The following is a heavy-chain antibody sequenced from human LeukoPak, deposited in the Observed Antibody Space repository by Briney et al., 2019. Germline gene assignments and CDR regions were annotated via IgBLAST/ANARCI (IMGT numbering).Heavy chain of an antibody. CDR1: GYTFTGYY. V-gene: IGHV1-2*02. Sequence: ASVKVSCKASGYTFTGYYMHWVRQAPGQGLEWMGWINPNSGGTNYAQKFQGRVTMTRDTSISTAYMELSRLRSDDTAVYYCARGVRRFGELLSQQNWFDPWGQGTLVTVSS. CDR3: ARGVRRFGELLSQQNWFDP. J-gene: IGHJ5*02. D-gene: IGHD3-10*01. CDR2: INPNSGGT.